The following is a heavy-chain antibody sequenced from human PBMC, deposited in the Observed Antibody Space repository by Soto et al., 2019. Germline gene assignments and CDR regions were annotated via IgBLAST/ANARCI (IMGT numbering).Heavy chain of an antibody. Sequence: QVQLVESGGGLVKPGGTLRLSCAGSGIRLSESYINWIHLTPEKGLAWIYYIGDSYRHYAASVRGRFTIARDNVQNSVSLETTNLRLDVTAIYDCARRMASGDVEAF. V-gene: IGHV3-11*05. D-gene: IGHD2-8*02. J-gene: IGHJ3*01. CDR3: ARRMASGDVEAF. CDR1: GIRLSESY. CDR2: IGDSYR.